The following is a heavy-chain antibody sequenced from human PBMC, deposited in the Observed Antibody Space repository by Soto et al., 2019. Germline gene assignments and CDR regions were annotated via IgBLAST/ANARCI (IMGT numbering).Heavy chain of an antibody. CDR1: GGSISSGDYY. D-gene: IGHD6-19*01. Sequence: SETLSLTCTVSGGSISSGDYYWTWIRQHTGKGLEWIGYIYYSGSTNYNPSLKSRVTISVDTSKNQFSLKLSSVTAADTAVYYCARVSSGWYGYYFDYWGQGTLVTVSS. CDR2: IYYSGST. V-gene: IGHV4-61*08. CDR3: ARVSSGWYGYYFDY. J-gene: IGHJ4*02.